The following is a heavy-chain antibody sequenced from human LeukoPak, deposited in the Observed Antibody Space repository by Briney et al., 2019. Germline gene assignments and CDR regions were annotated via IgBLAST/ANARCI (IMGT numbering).Heavy chain of an antibody. Sequence: GGSLRLSCAASGLTVSSYSMKWVRRAPGKGLEWVSSISSSSSYIYYADSVKGRFTISRDNAKNSLYLQMNSLRAEDTAVYYCARGGLDYYGSGSYLGYYYYGMDVWGQGTTVTVSS. V-gene: IGHV3-21*01. CDR1: GLTVSSYS. CDR3: ARGGLDYYGSGSYLGYYYYGMDV. J-gene: IGHJ6*02. D-gene: IGHD3-10*01. CDR2: ISSSSSYI.